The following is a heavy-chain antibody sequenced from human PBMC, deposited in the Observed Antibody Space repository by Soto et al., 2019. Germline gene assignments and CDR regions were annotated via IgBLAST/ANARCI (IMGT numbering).Heavy chain of an antibody. CDR1: GGSISRGAYS. V-gene: IGHV4-30-2*01. CDR2: IYHSGST. D-gene: IGHD6-13*01. J-gene: IGHJ4*02. Sequence: SETLSLTCAVSGGSISRGAYSWRWIRQPPGKGLEWIGYIYHSGSTYYNPSLKSRVTISVDKSKNQFSLKLSSVTAADTAVYYCARADMGGSSWPFDYWGQGTLVTVSS. CDR3: ARADMGGSSWPFDY.